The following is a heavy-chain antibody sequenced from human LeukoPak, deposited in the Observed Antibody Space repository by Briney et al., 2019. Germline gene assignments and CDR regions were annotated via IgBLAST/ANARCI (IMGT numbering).Heavy chain of an antibody. V-gene: IGHV3-7*01. CDR3: ARDTGGGYSCYDC. CDR1: GFTFSSYW. Sequence: GGSLRLSCAASGFTFSSYWMTWIRQAPGKGLEWVANIKQDGSEKYYVDSVKGRFTISRDNARNSLYLQMNSLRAEDTAVYYCARDTGGGYSCYDCWGLGTLVTVSS. J-gene: IGHJ4*02. D-gene: IGHD5-18*01. CDR2: IKQDGSEK.